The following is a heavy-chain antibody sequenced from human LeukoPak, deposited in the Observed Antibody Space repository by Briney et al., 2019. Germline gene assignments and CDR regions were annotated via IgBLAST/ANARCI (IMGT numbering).Heavy chain of an antibody. D-gene: IGHD4/OR15-4a*01. CDR1: GFSLTARGVG. CDR2: LYWNDDK. V-gene: IGHV2-5*01. J-gene: IGHJ4*02. Sequence: SGPTLVKPTQTLTLTCTFSGFSLTARGVGVGWIRQPPGKALECLALLYWNDDKRYSSSLKSRLTLTKDTSKNHVVLTMTNMDPVDTATYYCAHTWCEVFRVYFDYWGQGTLVTVSS. CDR3: AHTWCEVFRVYFDY.